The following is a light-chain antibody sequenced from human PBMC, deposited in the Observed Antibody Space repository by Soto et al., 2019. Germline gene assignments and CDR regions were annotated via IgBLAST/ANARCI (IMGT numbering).Light chain of an antibody. CDR2: SAS. V-gene: IGKV3-20*01. J-gene: IGKJ5*01. CDR3: QYYGSTRNT. CDR1: ESVTSSH. Sequence: EIVLTQSPDTLCLSPGERATLSCRASESVTSSHIAWYQQKPGQAHRLLIYSASSRATGIPDRFSGSGSGTDFTLTISTLEPEDFAVYYCQYYGSTRNTFGQGTRLEIK.